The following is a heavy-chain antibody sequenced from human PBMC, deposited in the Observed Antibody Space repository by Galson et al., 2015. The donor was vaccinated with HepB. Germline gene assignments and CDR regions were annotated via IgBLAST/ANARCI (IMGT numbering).Heavy chain of an antibody. CDR1: GYTFTVYS. CDR2: INPNSGGT. Sequence: SVKVSCKASGYTFTVYSMHWVRQAPGQGLEWMGRINPNSGGTNYAQKFQGRVTMTRDTSISTAYMELSRLRSDDTAVYYCARESDTAMVNSVWFDPWGQGTLVTVSS. J-gene: IGHJ5*02. CDR3: ARESDTAMVNSVWFDP. D-gene: IGHD5-18*01. V-gene: IGHV1-2*06.